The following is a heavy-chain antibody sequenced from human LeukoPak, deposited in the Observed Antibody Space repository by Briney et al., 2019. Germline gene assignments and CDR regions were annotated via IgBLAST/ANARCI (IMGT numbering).Heavy chain of an antibody. CDR1: GGSISSSSYY. CDR2: IYYSGST. Sequence: SETLSLTCTVYGGSISSSSYYWGWIRQPPGKGLEWIGSIYYSGSTYYNPSLKSPVTISVDTSKNQFSLKLSSVTAADTVVYYCARGTTVVTPPSRWGQGTPVTVSS. J-gene: IGHJ4*02. CDR3: ARGTTVVTPPSR. V-gene: IGHV4-39*07. D-gene: IGHD4-23*01.